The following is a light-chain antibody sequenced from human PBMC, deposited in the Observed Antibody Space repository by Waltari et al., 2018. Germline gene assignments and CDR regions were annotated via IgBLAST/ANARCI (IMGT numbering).Light chain of an antibody. CDR2: EVS. CDR3: SSYTSSSTSGV. Sequence: QSALTQPASVSGSPGQSITIPCTGTSSDVGGYNYVSWYQRHPGKAPKLMIYEVSNRPSGVSNRFSGSKSGNTASLTISGLQAEDEADYYCSSYTSSSTSGVFGGGTKLTVL. J-gene: IGLJ3*02. V-gene: IGLV2-14*01. CDR1: SSDVGGYNY.